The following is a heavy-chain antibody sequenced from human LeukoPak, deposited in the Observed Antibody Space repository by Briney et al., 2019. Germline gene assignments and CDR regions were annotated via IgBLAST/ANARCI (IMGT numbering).Heavy chain of an antibody. J-gene: IGHJ5*01. Sequence: SQTLSLTCTVSGGSISSGDYYWSWTRQPPGKGLEWIGYIYYSGSTYYNPSLKSRVTISVDTSKNQFSLKLSSVTAADTAVYYCASAKSARSGVLWFDYWGQGTLVTVSS. CDR2: IYYSGST. CDR1: GGSISSGDYY. D-gene: IGHD2/OR15-2a*01. CDR3: ASAKSARSGVLWFDY. V-gene: IGHV4-30-4*01.